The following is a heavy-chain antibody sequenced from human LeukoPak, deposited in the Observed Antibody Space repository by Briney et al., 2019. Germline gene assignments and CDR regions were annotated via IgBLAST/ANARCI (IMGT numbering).Heavy chain of an antibody. D-gene: IGHD3-3*01. CDR1: GYTFSGHY. Sequence: ASVKVSCKASGYTFSGHYLHWVRQAPGQGLEWMGRINPNTGVTQYTENFQGRVTMTGDTSISTAYMELNGLRSDDTAIYYCARVLVDFWSGSTYYYYGMDVWGQGTTVTVSS. CDR3: ARVLVDFWSGSTYYYYGMDV. V-gene: IGHV1-2*06. J-gene: IGHJ6*02. CDR2: INPNTGVT.